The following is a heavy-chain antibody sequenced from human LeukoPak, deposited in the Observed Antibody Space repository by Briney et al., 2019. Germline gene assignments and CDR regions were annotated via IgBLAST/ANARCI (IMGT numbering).Heavy chain of an antibody. CDR1: GFTVSTNY. D-gene: IGHD3-22*01. V-gene: IGHV3-66*03. CDR2: IYSCGNT. J-gene: IGHJ4*02. Sequence: GGSLRLSCAAPGFTVSTNYMSWVCQAPGKGLEWVSVIYSCGNTYYADSVKGRLTISRDNSKNTLYLQMNSLRAEDTAVYYCARAYYYDTSDYHYPLDYWGQGTLVTVSS. CDR3: ARAYYYDTSDYHYPLDY.